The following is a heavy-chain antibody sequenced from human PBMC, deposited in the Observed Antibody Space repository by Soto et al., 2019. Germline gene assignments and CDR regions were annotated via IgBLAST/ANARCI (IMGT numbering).Heavy chain of an antibody. CDR2: IWYDGSYK. Sequence: QVQLVESGGGVVQPGRSLRLSCAASGFTFSSYGMHWVRQAPGKGLEWVALIWYDGSYKYYADSVKGRFTISRDNSKNTLYLQMNSLRAEDTAVYYCARDGEWECSSGSCSSGWFDLWGQGTLVTASS. CDR1: GFTFSSYG. J-gene: IGHJ5*02. V-gene: IGHV3-33*01. CDR3: ARDGEWECSSGSCSSGWFDL. D-gene: IGHD2-15*01.